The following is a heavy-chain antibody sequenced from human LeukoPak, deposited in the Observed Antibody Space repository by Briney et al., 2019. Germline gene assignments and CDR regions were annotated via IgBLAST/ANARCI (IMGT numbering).Heavy chain of an antibody. Sequence: TSETLSLTCTVSGGSISSYYWSWIRQPPGKGLEWIGYIYYSGSTNYNPSLKSRVTISVDTSKNQFSPKLSSVTAADTAVYYCAGDRYSSSWYDYWGQGTLVTVSS. V-gene: IGHV4-59*08. CDR3: AGDRYSSSWYDY. CDR2: IYYSGST. CDR1: GGSISSYY. J-gene: IGHJ4*02. D-gene: IGHD6-13*01.